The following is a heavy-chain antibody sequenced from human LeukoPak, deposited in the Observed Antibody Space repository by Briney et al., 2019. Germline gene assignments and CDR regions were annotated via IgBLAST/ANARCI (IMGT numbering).Heavy chain of an antibody. V-gene: IGHV3-66*01. CDR2: IYSGGST. Sequence: GGSLRLSCAASEFSVGSNYMTWVRQAPGKGLEWVSLIYSGGSTYYADSVKGRFTISRDNSKNTLYLQMISLRDEDTAVYYCAKRGTIWGQGTLVTVSS. D-gene: IGHD2-8*01. CDR3: AKRGTI. J-gene: IGHJ4*02. CDR1: EFSVGSNY.